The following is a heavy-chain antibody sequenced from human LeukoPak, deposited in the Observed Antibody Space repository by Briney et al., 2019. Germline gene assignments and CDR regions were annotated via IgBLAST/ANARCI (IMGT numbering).Heavy chain of an antibody. Sequence: PGGSLRLSCAASGFTFDDYGMSWVRQAPGKGLVWVSRINSDGTSASYVDSVEGRFTISRDNAKNTLYLQMNSLRAEDTAVYYCARDRSPGWFGPWGQGTLVTVSS. CDR2: INSDGTSA. J-gene: IGHJ5*02. CDR1: GFTFDDYG. CDR3: ARDRSPGWFGP. V-gene: IGHV3-74*01.